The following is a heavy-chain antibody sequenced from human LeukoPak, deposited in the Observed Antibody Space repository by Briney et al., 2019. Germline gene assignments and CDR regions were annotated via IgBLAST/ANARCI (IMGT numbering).Heavy chain of an antibody. CDR3: TTTTY. CDR2: IGRKTDGGTA. Sequence: PGGSLRLSCAASGFTSTNTWMTWVRQAPGKGLEWVGRIGRKTDGGTADYAAPVKGRFTISRDDSENTLYLQMNSLKTEDTAVYYCTTTTYWGQGTLVTVSS. D-gene: IGHD2/OR15-2a*01. V-gene: IGHV3-15*04. CDR1: GFTSTNTW. J-gene: IGHJ4*02.